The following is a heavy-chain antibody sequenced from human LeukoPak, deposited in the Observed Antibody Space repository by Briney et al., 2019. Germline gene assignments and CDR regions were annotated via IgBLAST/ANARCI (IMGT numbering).Heavy chain of an antibody. D-gene: IGHD3-3*01. J-gene: IGHJ6*02. V-gene: IGHV3-9*01. CDR2: ISWNSGSI. CDR1: GFTFDDYA. Sequence: PGGSLRLSCAASGFTFDDYAMHWVRQAPGKGLEWVSGISWNSGSIGYVDSVKGRFTISRDNAKNSLYLQMNSLRAEDTALYYCAKDMYYDFWSGYYTGNNYYYGMDVWGQGTTVTVSS. CDR3: AKDMYYDFWSGYYTGNNYYYGMDV.